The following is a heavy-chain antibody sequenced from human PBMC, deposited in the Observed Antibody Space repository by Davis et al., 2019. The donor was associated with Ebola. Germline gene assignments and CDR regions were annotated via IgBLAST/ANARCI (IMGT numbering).Heavy chain of an antibody. V-gene: IGHV4-59*01. CDR2: IYYSGST. CDR3: ARDGGSGSYYYYYYMDV. Sequence: PSETLSLTCTVSGGSISSYYWSWIRQPPGKGLEWIGYIYYSGSTNYNPSLKSRVTISVDTSKNQFSLKLSSVTAADTAVYYCARDGGSGSYYYYYYMDVWGKGTTVTVSS. J-gene: IGHJ6*03. D-gene: IGHD1-26*01. CDR1: GGSISSYY.